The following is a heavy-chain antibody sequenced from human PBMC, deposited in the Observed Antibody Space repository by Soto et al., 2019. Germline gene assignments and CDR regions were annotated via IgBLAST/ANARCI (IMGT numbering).Heavy chain of an antibody. D-gene: IGHD6-19*01. J-gene: IGHJ5*02. CDR1: GFTFSDYY. CDR3: ARVVRAVAGFPGWFDP. Sequence: PGGSLRLSCAASGFTFSDYYMSWIRQAPGKGLEWVSYISSSSSYTNYADSVKGRFTISRDNAKNSLYLQMNSLRAEDTAVYYCARVVRAVAGFPGWFDPWGQGTLVTVSS. V-gene: IGHV3-11*06. CDR2: ISSSSSYT.